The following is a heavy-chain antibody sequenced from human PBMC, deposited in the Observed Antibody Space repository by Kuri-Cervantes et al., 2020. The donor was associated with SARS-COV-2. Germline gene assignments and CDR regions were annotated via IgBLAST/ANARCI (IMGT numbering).Heavy chain of an antibody. CDR3: AKFRGFCRGGSCYRGWFDP. J-gene: IGHJ5*02. Sequence: GESLKISCAASRFTFNDYALHWVRQGPGKGLEWVSAISGSGGSTYYADSVKGRFTISRDNSKNTLYLQMNSLRAEDTAVYYCAKFRGFCRGGSCYRGWFDPWGQGTLVTVSS. D-gene: IGHD2-15*01. CDR2: ISGSGGST. CDR1: RFTFNDYA. V-gene: IGHV3-23*01.